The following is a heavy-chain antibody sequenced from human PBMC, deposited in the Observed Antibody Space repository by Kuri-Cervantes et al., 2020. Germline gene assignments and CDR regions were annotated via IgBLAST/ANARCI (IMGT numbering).Heavy chain of an antibody. J-gene: IGHJ1*01. D-gene: IGHD2/OR15-2a*01. CDR1: GFTFSSYW. CDR2: IKQDGSEK. Sequence: GGSLRLSCAASGFTFSSYWMSWVRQAPGKGLEWVANIKQDGSEKYYVDSVKGRFTISRDNAKNSLYLQMNSLRAEDTALYYCARTFHYGPVEHFQHWGQGTLVTVSS. V-gene: IGHV3-7*01. CDR3: ARTFHYGPVEHFQH.